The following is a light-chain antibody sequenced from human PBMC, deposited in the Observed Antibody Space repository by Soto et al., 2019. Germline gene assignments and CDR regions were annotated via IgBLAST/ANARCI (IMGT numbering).Light chain of an antibody. J-gene: IGKJ5*01. CDR1: QLFSSN. V-gene: IGKV3-15*01. Sequence: ETLLTQSPATLSLYPGESVTLSWRASQLFSSNLAWYQHKPGQDNRIIIYGVYTRDTGVTDRFSGSASGTEFTLTISSMQSEEFAVYYCQQYNNWHRTFGKGTRLEIK. CDR3: QQYNNWHRT. CDR2: GVY.